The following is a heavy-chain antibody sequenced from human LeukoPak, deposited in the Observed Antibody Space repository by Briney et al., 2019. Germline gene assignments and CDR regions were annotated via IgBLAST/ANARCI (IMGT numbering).Heavy chain of an antibody. Sequence: PGGSLRLSCAASGFTFSSYGMHWVRQAPGKGLEWVAVISYDGSNKYFADSVKGRFTISRDNSKNTLYLQMNSLRAEDTAVYYCAKGHCSTTSCYVDYWGQGTLVTVSS. CDR3: AKGHCSTTSCYVDY. CDR1: GFTFSSYG. CDR2: ISYDGSNK. J-gene: IGHJ4*02. V-gene: IGHV3-30*18. D-gene: IGHD2-2*01.